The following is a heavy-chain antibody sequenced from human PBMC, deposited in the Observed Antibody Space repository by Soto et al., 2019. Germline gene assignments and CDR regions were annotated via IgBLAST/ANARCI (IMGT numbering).Heavy chain of an antibody. CDR2: MYHSAIT. J-gene: IGHJ4*02. V-gene: IGHV4-61*01. Sequence: PXASLSLTCTVSGAPLSSETDFGTWIRQPPGKGLEWIGYMYHSAITNSNPALKSRVTLSVDRSRNQFSLSLNSVTAADTAVYYCASEDMSGTYYFDYWGQGSQVTVSS. CDR1: GAPLSSETDF. D-gene: IGHD1-26*01. CDR3: ASEDMSGTYYFDY.